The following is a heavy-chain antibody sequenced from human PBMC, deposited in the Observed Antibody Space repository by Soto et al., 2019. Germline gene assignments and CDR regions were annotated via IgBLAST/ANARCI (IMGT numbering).Heavy chain of an antibody. D-gene: IGHD3-22*01. CDR2: ISGSGGST. CDR1: GFTFSSYA. V-gene: IGHV3-23*01. CDR3: AKEGYYDSSGYYFDY. Sequence: SLRLSCAASGFTFSSYAMSWVRQAPGKGLEWVSAISGSGGSTYYADSVKGRFTISRDNSKNTLYLQMNSLRAEDTAVYYCAKEGYYDSSGYYFDYWGQGTLVTAPQ. J-gene: IGHJ4*02.